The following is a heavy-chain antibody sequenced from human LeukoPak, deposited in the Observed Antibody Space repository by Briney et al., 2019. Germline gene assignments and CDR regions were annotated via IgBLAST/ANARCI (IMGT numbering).Heavy chain of an antibody. CDR2: IYYSGST. CDR3: ARVTGSSWYGSTFDY. CDR1: GGSISSYY. Sequence: PSETLSLTCTVSGGSISSYYWSWIRQPPGKGLEWIGYIYYSGSTNYNPSLKSRVTISVDTSKNQFSLKLSSVTAADTAVYYCARVTGSSWYGSTFDYWGQGTLVTVSS. J-gene: IGHJ4*02. D-gene: IGHD6-13*01. V-gene: IGHV4-59*01.